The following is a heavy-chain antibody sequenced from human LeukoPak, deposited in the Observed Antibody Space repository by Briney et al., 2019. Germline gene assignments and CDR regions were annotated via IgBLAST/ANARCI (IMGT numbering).Heavy chain of an antibody. CDR1: GGSISSSSYY. D-gene: IGHD5-12*01. Sequence: SETLSLTCTVSGGSISSSSYYWGWIRQPPGKGLEWIGNVYYGGSTYYSPSLKSRVTISVDTSKNQFSLKLSSVTAADTAVYYCARLYSGYEGFDYWGQGTLVTVSS. V-gene: IGHV4-39*01. CDR3: ARLYSGYEGFDY. CDR2: VYYGGST. J-gene: IGHJ4*02.